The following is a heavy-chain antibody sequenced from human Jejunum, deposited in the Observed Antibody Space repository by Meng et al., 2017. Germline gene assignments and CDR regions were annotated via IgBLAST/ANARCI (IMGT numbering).Heavy chain of an antibody. CDR2: ISGSGDST. CDR3: AKRAFAHRSGLLGSIHF. CDR1: GFNFSNYA. J-gene: IGHJ4*02. V-gene: IGHV3-23*01. Sequence: GESLKISCAASGFNFSNYAMSWVRQAPGKGLEWVSGISGSGDSTYYADAVKGRFTVSRDTSKNTVSLQMNSLSAEDTAVYYCAKRAFAHRSGLLGSIHFWGQGILVTVSS. D-gene: IGHD3-22*01.